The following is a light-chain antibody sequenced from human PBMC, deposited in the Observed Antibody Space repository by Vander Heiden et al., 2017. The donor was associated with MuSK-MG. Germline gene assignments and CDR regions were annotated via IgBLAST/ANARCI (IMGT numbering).Light chain of an antibody. CDR2: GAS. Sequence: DIVMTQSPATLSVSPGERATLSCRASRTVSSNLAWYQQKPGQAPRLLIYGASTRATDIPARFSGSGYGTEFTLTISSRQSEDFAVYYCQQYDDWPPITFGQGTRLEIK. CDR3: QQYDDWPPIT. CDR1: RTVSSN. J-gene: IGKJ5*01. V-gene: IGKV3-15*01.